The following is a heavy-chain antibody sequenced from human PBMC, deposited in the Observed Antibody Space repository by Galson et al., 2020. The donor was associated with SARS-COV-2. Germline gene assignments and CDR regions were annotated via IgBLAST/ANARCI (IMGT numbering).Heavy chain of an antibody. J-gene: IGHJ5*02. CDR1: GYTLTELS. CDR2: FDPEDGET. V-gene: IGHV1-24*01. D-gene: IGHD3-10*01. Sequence: KISCKVSGYTLTELSMHWVRPAPGKGLEWMGGFDPEDGETIYAQKFQGRVTMTEDTSTDTAYMELSSLRSEDTAVYYCATGPGITMVGRWFDPWGQGTLVTVSS. CDR3: ATGPGITMVGRWFDP.